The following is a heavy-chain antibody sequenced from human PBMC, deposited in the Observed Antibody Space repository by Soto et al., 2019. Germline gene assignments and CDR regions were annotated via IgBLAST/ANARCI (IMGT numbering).Heavy chain of an antibody. Sequence: EVQLVESGGGLVKPGESLRLSCVASGFSFNIAWMSWVRQAPGKGLAWVGRIKSKDAGATTHFAAPVRGRFSISRDDSKKTESQQRNTLKTEDTAVYYCVTRDVYKPNRYFDFWGRGTLVTVSS. CDR2: IKSKDAGATT. CDR3: VTRDVYKPNRYFDF. CDR1: GFSFNIAW. D-gene: IGHD1-1*01. J-gene: IGHJ2*01. V-gene: IGHV3-15*01.